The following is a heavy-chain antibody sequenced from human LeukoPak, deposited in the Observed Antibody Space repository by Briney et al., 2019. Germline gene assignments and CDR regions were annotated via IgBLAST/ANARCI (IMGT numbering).Heavy chain of an antibody. CDR1: RFTFSSYA. Sequence: GGSLRLSCAASRFTFSSYAMSWVRQAPGKGLEWVSAISGSGGSTYYADSVKGRFTISRDNSKNTLYLQMNSLRAEDTAVYYCAKGFPYCSGGSCPFGYWGQGTLVTVSS. V-gene: IGHV3-23*01. CDR2: ISGSGGST. J-gene: IGHJ4*02. D-gene: IGHD2-15*01. CDR3: AKGFPYCSGGSCPFGY.